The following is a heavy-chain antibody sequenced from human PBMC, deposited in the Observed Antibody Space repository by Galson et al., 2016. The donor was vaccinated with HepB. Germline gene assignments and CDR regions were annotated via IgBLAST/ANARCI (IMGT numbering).Heavy chain of an antibody. CDR2: INQDESEK. CDR3: ARRLDTQRRIAGWGWGMDV. J-gene: IGHJ6*02. CDR1: GFTFRSYW. D-gene: IGHD6-19*01. V-gene: IGHV3-7*01. Sequence: LRLSCAASGFTFRSYWMSWVRQAPGKGLEWVANINQDESEKYSVDSVKGRFTISRDNGKNSLYLQMSSLRVEDAGVYYCARRLDTQRRIAGWGWGMDVWGQGTTVTVS.